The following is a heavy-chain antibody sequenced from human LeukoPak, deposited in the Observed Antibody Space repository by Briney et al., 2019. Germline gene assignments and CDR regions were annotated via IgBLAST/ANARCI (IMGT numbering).Heavy chain of an antibody. CDR2: ISAYNGNT. CDR1: GYTFTSYG. Sequence: ASVKVSCKASGYTFTSYGISWVRQAPGQGLEWMGWISAYNGNTNYAQKLQGRVTMTTDTSTSTAYMELRSLRSDDTAVYYCARDRGEWGDYYDSSGYYGYWGQETLVTVSS. D-gene: IGHD3-22*01. V-gene: IGHV1-18*01. CDR3: ARDRGEWGDYYDSSGYYGY. J-gene: IGHJ4*02.